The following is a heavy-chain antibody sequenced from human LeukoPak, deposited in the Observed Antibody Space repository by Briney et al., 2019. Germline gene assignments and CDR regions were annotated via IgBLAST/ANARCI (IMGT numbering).Heavy chain of an antibody. V-gene: IGHV4-59*01. CDR3: ARVGRYYDFWSGSQYYYMDV. CDR2: IYYSGST. J-gene: IGHJ6*03. Sequence: PSETLSLTCAVYGGSFSGYYWSWIRQPPGKGLEWIGYIYYSGSTNYNPSLKSRVTISVDTSKNQFSLKLSSVTAADTAVYYCARVGRYYDFWSGSQYYYMDVWGKGTTVTISS. CDR1: GGSFSGYY. D-gene: IGHD3-3*01.